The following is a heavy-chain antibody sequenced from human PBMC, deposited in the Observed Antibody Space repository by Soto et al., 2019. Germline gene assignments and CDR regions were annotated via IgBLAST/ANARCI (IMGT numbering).Heavy chain of an antibody. Sequence: PSETLSLTCTVSGGSISSGGYYWSWIRQHPGKGLEWIGYIYYSGSTYYNPSLKSRVTISVDTSKNQFSLKLSSVTAADTAVYYCARQGDGYNPFDYWGQGTLVTVSS. J-gene: IGHJ4*02. CDR1: GGSISSGGYY. D-gene: IGHD5-12*01. CDR3: ARQGDGYNPFDY. CDR2: IYYSGST. V-gene: IGHV4-31*03.